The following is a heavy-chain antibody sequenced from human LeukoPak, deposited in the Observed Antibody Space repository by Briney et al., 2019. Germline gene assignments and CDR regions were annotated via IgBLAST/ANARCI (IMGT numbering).Heavy chain of an antibody. V-gene: IGHV1-69*13. CDR1: VGTFSSYA. D-gene: IGHD4-17*01. CDR2: IIPIFVTE. CDR3: ARDDPPGLVTTGKETDY. Sequence: SVNVSCKASVGTFSSYAISWVRQAPGQGLEWMGGIIPIFVTENYAQKLHGRVTITADESTSTAYMELSSLRSEDTAVYYCARDDPPGLVTTGKETDYWGQGTLVTVSS. J-gene: IGHJ4*02.